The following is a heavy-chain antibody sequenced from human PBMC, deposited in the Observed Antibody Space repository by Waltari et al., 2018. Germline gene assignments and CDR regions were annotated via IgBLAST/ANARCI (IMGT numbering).Heavy chain of an antibody. CDR1: GGSISSSNW. CDR3: ARVWYYDSSGYPDY. D-gene: IGHD3-22*01. V-gene: IGHV4-4*02. Sequence: QVQLQESGPGLVKPSGTLSLTCAVSGGSISSSNWWSWVRQPPGKGLEWIGEIYQRGGTNYNPSLKSRVTISVDKSKNQFSLKLSSVTAADAAVYYCARVWYYDSSGYPDYWGQGTLVTVSS. CDR2: IYQRGGT. J-gene: IGHJ4*02.